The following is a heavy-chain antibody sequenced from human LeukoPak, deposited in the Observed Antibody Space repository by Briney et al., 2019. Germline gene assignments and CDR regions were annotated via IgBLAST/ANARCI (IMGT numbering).Heavy chain of an antibody. D-gene: IGHD2-2*01. V-gene: IGHV3-23*01. J-gene: IGHJ4*02. CDR2: ISASGGST. CDR1: GFMFTTYG. CDR3: AKGRFVVVPAAMY. Sequence: GGSLRLSCAAPGFMFTTYGMSWVRQAPGKGLEWVSSISASGGSTRYADSVKGRFTISRDNSKNTLYLQMNSLRAEDTAVYYCAKGRFVVVPAAMYWGQGTLVTVSS.